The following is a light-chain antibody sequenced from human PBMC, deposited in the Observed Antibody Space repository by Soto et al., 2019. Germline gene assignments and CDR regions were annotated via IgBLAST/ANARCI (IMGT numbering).Light chain of an antibody. CDR1: QDISDH. CDR3: QRYNRTPRT. CDR2: EAS. J-gene: IGKJ1*01. V-gene: IGKV1-27*01. Sequence: DFQITQSPSSLSASVGDRVTITCRASQDISDHLAWYQHKPGKVPKLLIYEASTLQSGVPSRFSGGGFGTDFTLTISSLQPEDVAIYYCQRYNRTPRTFGQGTKVELK.